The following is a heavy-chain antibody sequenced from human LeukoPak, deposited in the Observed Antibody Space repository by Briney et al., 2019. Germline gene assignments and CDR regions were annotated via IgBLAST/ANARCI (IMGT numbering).Heavy chain of an antibody. Sequence: SQALSLTCTVSGGSISSGGYYWSWIRQHPGKGLEWIGYIYYSGSTYYNPSLKSRVTISVDTSKNQFSLKLSSVTAADTAVYYCARVAIRSSSSGVHFQHWGQGTLVTVSS. CDR3: ARVAIRSSSSGVHFQH. J-gene: IGHJ1*01. D-gene: IGHD6-13*01. CDR2: IYYSGST. CDR1: GGSISSGGYY. V-gene: IGHV4-31*03.